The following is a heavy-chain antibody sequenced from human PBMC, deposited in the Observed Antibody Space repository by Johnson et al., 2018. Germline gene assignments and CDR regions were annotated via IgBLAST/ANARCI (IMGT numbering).Heavy chain of an antibody. D-gene: IGHD4-11*01. CDR3: AVSVAVTGLDYYYGMDV. J-gene: IGHJ6*02. Sequence: VQLVQSGGGVVQPGRSLRLSCAASGFTFSSYGMHWVRQAPGTGLEWLSYISSSSTAIYYADSVKGRFTISRDNAKNSLYLQMNSLRDEETAVYYCAVSVAVTGLDYYYGMDVWGQGTTVTVSS. V-gene: IGHV3-48*02. CDR2: ISSSSTAI. CDR1: GFTFSSYG.